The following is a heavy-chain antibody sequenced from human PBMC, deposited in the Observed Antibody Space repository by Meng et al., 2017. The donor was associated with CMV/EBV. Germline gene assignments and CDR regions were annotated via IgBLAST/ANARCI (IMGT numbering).Heavy chain of an antibody. J-gene: IGHJ5*02. V-gene: IGHV3-73*01. CDR3: TRDKGEWIQLWLHNWFDP. D-gene: IGHD5-18*01. CDR2: IRSKANSYAT. Sequence: GSAMHWVRQASGKGREWVGRIRSKANSYATAYAASVKGRFTISRDDSKNTAYLQMNSLKTEDTAVYYCTRDKGEWIQLWLHNWFDPWGQGTLVTVSS. CDR1: GSA.